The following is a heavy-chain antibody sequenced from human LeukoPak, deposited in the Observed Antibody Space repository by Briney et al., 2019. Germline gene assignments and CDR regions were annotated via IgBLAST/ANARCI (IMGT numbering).Heavy chain of an antibody. J-gene: IGHJ4*02. V-gene: IGHV3-9*01. CDR2: ISWNSGSI. Sequence: GRSLRLSCAASGFTFDDYAMHWVRQPPGKGLEWVSGISWNSGSIGYADSVKGRFTISRDNSRNTLYLQMNSLRAEDTAVYYCARSGLSRFGFWGQGTLVTVSS. CDR3: ARSGLSRFGF. D-gene: IGHD2/OR15-2a*01. CDR1: GFTFDDYA.